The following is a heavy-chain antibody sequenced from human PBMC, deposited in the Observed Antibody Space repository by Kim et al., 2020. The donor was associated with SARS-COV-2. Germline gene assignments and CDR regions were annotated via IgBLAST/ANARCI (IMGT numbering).Heavy chain of an antibody. J-gene: IGHJ4*02. CDR2: TYYRSKWYN. Sequence: SQTLSLTCAISGDSVSSSSVTWNWIRQSPSRGLEWLGRTYYRSKWYNDYAVSVKSRIIINPDTSMNQFSLQLNSVTPEDSSMYYCARGRYGSGSLGLDYWGQGTLVTVSS. CDR1: GDSVSSSSVT. V-gene: IGHV6-1*01. CDR3: ARGRYGSGSLGLDY. D-gene: IGHD3-10*01.